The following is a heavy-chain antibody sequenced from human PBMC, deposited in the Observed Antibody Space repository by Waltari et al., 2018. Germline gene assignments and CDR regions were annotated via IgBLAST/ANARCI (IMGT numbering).Heavy chain of an antibody. D-gene: IGHD3-16*01. Sequence: EVQLVESGGGLVKPGGSLRLSCAASGFTFSNAWMSWVGQAPGKGLEWVGRIKSKTDGGTTDYAAPVKGRFTISRDDSKNTLYLQMNSLKTEDTAVYYCTTDWDYYYYGMDVWGQGTTVTVSS. CDR3: TTDWDYYYYGMDV. CDR2: IKSKTDGGTT. J-gene: IGHJ6*02. V-gene: IGHV3-15*01. CDR1: GFTFSNAW.